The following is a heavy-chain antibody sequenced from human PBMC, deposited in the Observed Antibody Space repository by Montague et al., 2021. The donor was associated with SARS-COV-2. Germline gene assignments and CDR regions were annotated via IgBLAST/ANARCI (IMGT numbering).Heavy chain of an antibody. V-gene: IGHV6-1*01. CDR1: GDSVSSNSAA. CDR2: TYYRSKWYN. Sequence: CAISGDSVSSNSAAWNWIRQSPSRGLEWLGRTYYRSKWYNDYAVXVKSRITINPDTSKNQFSLQLNSVTPEDTAVYYCARGIWFGELLTGYYYYGMDVWGQGTTVTVSS. J-gene: IGHJ6*02. D-gene: IGHD3-10*01. CDR3: ARGIWFGELLTGYYYYGMDV.